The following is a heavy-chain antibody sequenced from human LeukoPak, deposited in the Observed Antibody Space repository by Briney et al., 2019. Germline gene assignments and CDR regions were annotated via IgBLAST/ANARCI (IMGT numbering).Heavy chain of an antibody. CDR1: GYNFTSFD. Sequence: GASVKVSCKASGYNFTSFDIIWLRQATGQGLEWMGWMNPNSGYTGYARKFQGRVTLTRNTSIGTAYMELSSLRSEDTAVYYCAREGGYSSSWSNWFDPWGQGTLVTVSS. CDR3: AREGGYSSSWSNWFDP. J-gene: IGHJ5*02. D-gene: IGHD6-13*01. CDR2: MNPNSGYT. V-gene: IGHV1-8*01.